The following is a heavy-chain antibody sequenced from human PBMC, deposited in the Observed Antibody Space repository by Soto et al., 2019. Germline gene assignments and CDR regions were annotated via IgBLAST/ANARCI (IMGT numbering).Heavy chain of an antibody. CDR1: GGTFSRHA. CDR3: ARAAIHGSSWYFWFDH. V-gene: IGHV1-69*13. D-gene: IGHD6-13*01. J-gene: IGHJ5*02. Sequence: GASVKVSCKTSGGTFSRHAINWVRQAPGQGREWMGGIIPMFGTTNYAQKFKGRVTISADESTGTAYMELSSLRSEDAAVYYCARAAIHGSSWYFWFDHWGQGTLVTVSS. CDR2: IIPMFGTT.